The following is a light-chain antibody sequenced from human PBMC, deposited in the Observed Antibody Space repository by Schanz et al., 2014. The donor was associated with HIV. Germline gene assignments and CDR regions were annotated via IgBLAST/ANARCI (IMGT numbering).Light chain of an antibody. CDR3: QQYYSFSYT. CDR2: GAS. Sequence: EIVMTQSPATLSVSPGERATLSCRASQNVTSNLAWYQQKPGQAPRLLIYGASTRATGVPARFSGSGSGTEFTLTISSLQPDDFATYYCQQYYSFSYTFGQGTRLEIK. V-gene: IGKV3-15*01. J-gene: IGKJ2*01. CDR1: QNVTSN.